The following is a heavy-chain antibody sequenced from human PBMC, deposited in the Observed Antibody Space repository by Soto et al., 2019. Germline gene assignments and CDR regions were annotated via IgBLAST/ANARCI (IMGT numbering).Heavy chain of an antibody. J-gene: IGHJ5*02. CDR2: ISSSSSTI. D-gene: IGHD6-13*01. V-gene: IGHV3-48*01. CDR1: GFTFSSYS. CDR3: ARDPTPRIHRAAAGTWAGDWFDP. Sequence: GGSLRLSCAASGFTFSSYSMNWVRQAPGKGLEWVSYISSSSSTIYYADSVKGRFTISRDNAKNSLYLQMNSLRAEDTAVYYCARDPTPRIHRAAAGTWAGDWFDPWGQGTLVTVSS.